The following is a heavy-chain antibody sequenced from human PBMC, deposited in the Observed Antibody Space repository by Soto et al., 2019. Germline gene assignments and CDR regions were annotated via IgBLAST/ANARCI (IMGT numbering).Heavy chain of an antibody. J-gene: IGHJ4*02. CDR2: ITSGSSYI. V-gene: IGHV3-21*01. CDR3: ARSSFDY. Sequence: GGSLRLSCAASGFTFSGYTMNWVRQAPGKGLEWVSSITSGSSYIYYADSVKGRFTISRDNAKNSLYLQINSLRAEDTAMYYCARSSFDYWGQGTLVTVSS. CDR1: GFTFSGYT.